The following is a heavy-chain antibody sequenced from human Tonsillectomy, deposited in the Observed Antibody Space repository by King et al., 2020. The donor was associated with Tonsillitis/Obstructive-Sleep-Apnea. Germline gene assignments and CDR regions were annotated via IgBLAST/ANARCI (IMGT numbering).Heavy chain of an antibody. Sequence: VQLVQSGAEVKKPGSSVKISCQASGGTFSTYAIAWVRQAPGQGLEWMGVIVPIFDSTNYAQKFQGRVTITADKSTKTANLELRGLRFEDTALYFCARATWTAGDSATYGNFDHWGQGTLVTVSS. CDR2: IVPIFDST. J-gene: IGHJ4*02. CDR1: GGTFSTYA. D-gene: IGHD2/OR15-2a*01. V-gene: IGHV1-69*06. CDR3: ARATWTAGDSATYGNFDH.